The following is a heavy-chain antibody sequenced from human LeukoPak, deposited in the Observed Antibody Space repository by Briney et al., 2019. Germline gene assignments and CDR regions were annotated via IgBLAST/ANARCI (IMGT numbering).Heavy chain of an antibody. CDR1: GFTFTSYG. D-gene: IGHD3-10*01. CDR3: ARTGLWFGEFVYFDY. CDR2: IWYGGTNK. Sequence: PGGSLRLSCAASGFTFTSYGIHWVRQAPGKGLEWVAVIWYGGTNKYYADSVKGRFTISRDNAKNSLYLQMNSLRAEDTAVYYCARTGLWFGEFVYFDYWGQGTLVTVSS. J-gene: IGHJ4*02. V-gene: IGHV3-33*08.